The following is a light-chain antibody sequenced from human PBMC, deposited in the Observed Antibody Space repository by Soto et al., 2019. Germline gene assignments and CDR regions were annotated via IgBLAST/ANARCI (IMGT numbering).Light chain of an antibody. CDR2: ANN. J-gene: IGLJ2*01. Sequence: QSVLTQPPSVSGAPGQRVTISCTGSSSNIGAGYDVHWYQHLPGTAPKLLIYANNNRPSGVPDRFSGSKSGTSASLAITGLQAEDEAVYYCQSYDSSLSASVVFGGGTKLTVL. CDR1: SSNIGAGYD. CDR3: QSYDSSLSASVV. V-gene: IGLV1-40*01.